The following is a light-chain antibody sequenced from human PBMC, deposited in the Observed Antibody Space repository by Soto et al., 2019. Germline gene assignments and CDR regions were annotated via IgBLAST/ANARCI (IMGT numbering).Light chain of an antibody. J-gene: IGLJ1*01. Sequence: QSVLTHPPSVARAPGHTFTISFTGSSSNIWAGYDLHWYQQLPGTAPKFFMYGNNNRPSGFPDRFSGSKSGTSASLAITGLQAEDEADYYCQSYDSSLNTFYVFGTGTKVTVL. CDR1: SSNIWAGYD. CDR3: QSYDSSLNTFYV. CDR2: GNN. V-gene: IGLV1-40*01.